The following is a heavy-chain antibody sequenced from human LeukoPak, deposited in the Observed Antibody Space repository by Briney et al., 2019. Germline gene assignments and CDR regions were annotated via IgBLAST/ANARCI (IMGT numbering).Heavy chain of an antibody. Sequence: SQTLSLTCTVSNGSISSDRYYWSWIRQPAGTGLEWIGRIFPSGSANYSPSLKSRVTISVDTSKNQFSLILNSVTAADTAVYYCARQAPLDGDFDFWGQGTLVTVSS. J-gene: IGHJ4*02. CDR3: ARQAPLDGDFDF. CDR2: IFPSGSA. CDR1: NGSISSDRYY. V-gene: IGHV4-61*02. D-gene: IGHD3/OR15-3a*01.